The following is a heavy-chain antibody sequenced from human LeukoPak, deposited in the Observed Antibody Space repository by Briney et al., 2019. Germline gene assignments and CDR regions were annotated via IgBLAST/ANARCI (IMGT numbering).Heavy chain of an antibody. Sequence: GGSLRLSCAASGFTFSHYWIYWVRQVPGKGLVWVARIKPDGSGATYADSVKGRFTISRDNAKNTLYLQMNSLRAEDTAVYYCARAVVVSAADYWGQGTLVTVSS. CDR1: GFTFSHYW. V-gene: IGHV3-74*01. J-gene: IGHJ4*02. CDR2: IKPDGSGA. CDR3: ARAVVVSAADY. D-gene: IGHD2-21*02.